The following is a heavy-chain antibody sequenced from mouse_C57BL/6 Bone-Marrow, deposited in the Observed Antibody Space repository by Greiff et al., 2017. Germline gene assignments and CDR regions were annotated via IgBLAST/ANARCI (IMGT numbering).Heavy chain of an antibody. CDR3: ANSASCYGGDSSYAMDY. V-gene: IGHV2-5*01. J-gene: IGHJ4*01. D-gene: IGHD1-1*02. CDR2: IWTGGST. CDR1: GFSLTSYG. Sequence: VQLQQSGPGLVQPSQSLSITCTVSGFSLTSYGVHWVRQSPGKGLEWLGVIWTGGSTDYNTALMSRLSISKDNSKSQVFFKMNSLQTDDTAEYYCANSASCYGGDSSYAMDYWGQGTSVTVSA.